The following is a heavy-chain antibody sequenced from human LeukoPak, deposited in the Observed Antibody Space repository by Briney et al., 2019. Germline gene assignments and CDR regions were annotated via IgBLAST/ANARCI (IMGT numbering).Heavy chain of an antibody. CDR3: ARDGGYCSSTSCYEFDY. J-gene: IGHJ4*02. CDR2: IWYDGSNK. D-gene: IGHD2-2*01. Sequence: GGSLRLSCAASGFTFSSYGMHWVRQAPGKGLEWVAVIWYDGSNKYYADSVKGRFTISRDNSKNTLYLQTNSLRAEDTAVYYCARDGGYCSSTSCYEFDYWGQGTLVTVSS. V-gene: IGHV3-33*01. CDR1: GFTFSSYG.